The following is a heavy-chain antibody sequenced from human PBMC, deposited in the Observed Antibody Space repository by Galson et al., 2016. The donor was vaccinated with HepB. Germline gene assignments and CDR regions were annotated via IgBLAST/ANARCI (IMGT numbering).Heavy chain of an antibody. J-gene: IGHJ4*02. V-gene: IGHV1-69*13. Sequence: SVKVSCKVSRDTFSSYAINWLRQAPGQGLEWMGGSIPIFNTTPSAQKFQGRLTINADESTSTVYMELSSLRHEDTAVYYCARGHAPHTYKMKPLDYWGQGTLVTVSS. CDR3: ARGHAPHTYKMKPLDY. CDR1: RDTFSSYA. D-gene: IGHD1-14*01. CDR2: SIPIFNTT.